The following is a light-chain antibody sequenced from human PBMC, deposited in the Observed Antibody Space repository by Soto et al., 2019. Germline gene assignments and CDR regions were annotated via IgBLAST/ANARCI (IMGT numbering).Light chain of an antibody. CDR3: SSYGGSNTVV. CDR2: VVS. J-gene: IGLJ2*01. V-gene: IGLV2-8*01. Sequence: QPVLTQPPSASGSPGQSVTISCTGSSSDVGGYNYVSWYQQHPGKAPKLMIYVVSKRPSGVPDRLSGSKSGNTASLTVSGLQAEDEADYYCSSYGGSNTVVFGGGTKLTVL. CDR1: SSDVGGYNY.